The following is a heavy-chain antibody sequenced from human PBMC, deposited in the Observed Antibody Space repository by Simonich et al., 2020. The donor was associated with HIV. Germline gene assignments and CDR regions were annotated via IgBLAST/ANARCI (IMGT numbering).Heavy chain of an antibody. D-gene: IGHD5-18*01. CDR3: AKDMSYGYDAFDI. Sequence: EVQLVESGGGLVQPGRSLRLSCAASGFTFDDYAMHWVRQAPGKGRGWVSGISWNSGSIGYADSVKGRFTISRDNAKNSLYLQMNSLRAEDMALYYCAKDMSYGYDAFDIWGQGTMVTVSS. CDR1: GFTFDDYA. J-gene: IGHJ3*02. CDR2: ISWNSGSI. V-gene: IGHV3-9*03.